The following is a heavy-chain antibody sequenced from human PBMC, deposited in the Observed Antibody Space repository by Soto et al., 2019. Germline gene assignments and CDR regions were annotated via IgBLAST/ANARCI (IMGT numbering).Heavy chain of an antibody. V-gene: IGHV3-30*03. D-gene: IGHD3-9*01. CDR3: ARGAYYDVLTGSYSYGMDV. CDR2: ILYDGSNK. Sequence: QVQLVESGGGVVQPGRSLRLSCAASGFTFSSYGMHWVRQAPGKGLEWVAAILYDGSNKYYADSVKGRFTISRDNSKNTLYLEMNSLRADDTAVYYCARGAYYDVLTGSYSYGMDVWGHGTTVTVSS. CDR1: GFTFSSYG. J-gene: IGHJ6*02.